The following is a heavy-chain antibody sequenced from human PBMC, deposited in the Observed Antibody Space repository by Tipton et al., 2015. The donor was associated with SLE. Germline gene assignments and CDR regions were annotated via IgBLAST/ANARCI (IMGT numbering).Heavy chain of an antibody. CDR1: GFSFSSYY. V-gene: IGHV4-59*08. Sequence: TLSLTCTVSGFSFSSYYWSWIRQPPGKGLEWIGYVYYSGSTNYNPSLRGRITTSVDTSKNQFSLKLTSVTAADTAVYYCARHSRHITSSGIYPKAGSQHWGQGTLVTVSS. CDR3: ARHSRHITSSGIYPKAGSQH. J-gene: IGHJ1*01. D-gene: IGHD3-10*01. CDR2: VYYSGST.